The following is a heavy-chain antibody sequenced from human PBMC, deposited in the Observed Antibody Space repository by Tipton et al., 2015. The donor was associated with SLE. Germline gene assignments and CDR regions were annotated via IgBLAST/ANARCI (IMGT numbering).Heavy chain of an antibody. Sequence: LRLSCTVSGGSISSSSYYWGWISQPPGKGLEWIGSIYYSGSTYYNPSLKSRVTISVDTSKNQFSLKLSSVTAADTAVYYCARDNFWNRGYYFGGGEDYYYYYMDVRGKGTTVTVSS. CDR1: GGSISSSSYY. J-gene: IGHJ6*03. CDR2: IYYSGST. D-gene: IGHD3-3*01. V-gene: IGHV4-39*07. CDR3: ARDNFWNRGYYFGGGEDYYYYYMDV.